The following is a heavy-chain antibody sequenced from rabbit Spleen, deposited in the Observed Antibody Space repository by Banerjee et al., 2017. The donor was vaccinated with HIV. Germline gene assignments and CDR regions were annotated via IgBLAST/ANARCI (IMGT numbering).Heavy chain of an antibody. CDR2: IDVGSSGNT. Sequence: QEQLEESGRGLVKPGASLTLTCKASGFTISSRYWICWVRQAPGKGPEWIACIDVGSSGNTYYANWVNGRFTISKTSSTTVTLHMTSLTAADTATYFCGRDANGDVRLSRLDLWGQGTLVTVS. CDR1: GFTISSRYW. V-gene: IGHV1S45*01. J-gene: IGHJ3*01. CDR3: GRDANGDVRLSRLDL. D-gene: IGHD2-1*01.